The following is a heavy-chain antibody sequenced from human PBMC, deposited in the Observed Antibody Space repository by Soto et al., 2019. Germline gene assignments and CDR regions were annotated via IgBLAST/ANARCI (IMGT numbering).Heavy chain of an antibody. Sequence: EVQLLESGGGVVQPGGSLRLSCAASGFTFSSYAMSWVRQAPGKGLEGVSAISGSGGSTYYADSVKGRFTISRDNSKNTLYLQMNSLRAEDTAVYYCAKWGFEYSSSRDWFDPWGQGTLVTVSS. CDR1: GFTFSSYA. D-gene: IGHD6-6*01. CDR3: AKWGFEYSSSRDWFDP. CDR2: ISGSGGST. V-gene: IGHV3-23*01. J-gene: IGHJ5*02.